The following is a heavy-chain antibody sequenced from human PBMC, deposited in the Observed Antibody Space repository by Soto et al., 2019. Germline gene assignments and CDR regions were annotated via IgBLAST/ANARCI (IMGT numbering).Heavy chain of an antibody. CDR2: ISYDGSNK. V-gene: IGHV3-30*18. CDR1: GFTFSSYG. Sequence: GGSLRLSCAASGFTFSSYGMHWVRQAPGKGLEWVAVISYDGSNKYYADSVKGRFTISRDNSKNTLYLQMNSLRAEDTAVYYCAKAAELEPPDTAMGHPDYWGQGTLVTVSS. D-gene: IGHD5-18*01. J-gene: IGHJ4*02. CDR3: AKAAELEPPDTAMGHPDY.